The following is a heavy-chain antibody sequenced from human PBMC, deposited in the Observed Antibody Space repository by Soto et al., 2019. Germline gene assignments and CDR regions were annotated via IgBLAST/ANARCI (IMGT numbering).Heavy chain of an antibody. CDR2: IYHSGST. D-gene: IGHD2-21*01. V-gene: IGHV4-4*02. Sequence: SETLSLTCAVSGGSISSSNWWSWVRQPPGKGLEWIGEIYHSGSTNYNPSLKSRVTISVDKSKNQFSLKLSSVTAADTAVYYCARARYLVSAMDYYYGMDVWGQGTTVT. CDR1: GGSISSSNW. J-gene: IGHJ6*02. CDR3: ARARYLVSAMDYYYGMDV.